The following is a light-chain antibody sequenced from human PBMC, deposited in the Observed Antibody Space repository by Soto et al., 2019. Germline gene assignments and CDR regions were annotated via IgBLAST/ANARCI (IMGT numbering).Light chain of an antibody. Sequence: EIVLTQSPATLSLSPGERATLSCRASQSVSTYLAWYQQKPGQAPRLLIYGVSSRATGIPAKFSGGGSGTEFTLTISSLQSEDFAIYYCQQYRNGWTFGQGTKVDIK. CDR1: QSVSTY. V-gene: IGKV3D-15*01. CDR2: GVS. CDR3: QQYRNGWT. J-gene: IGKJ1*01.